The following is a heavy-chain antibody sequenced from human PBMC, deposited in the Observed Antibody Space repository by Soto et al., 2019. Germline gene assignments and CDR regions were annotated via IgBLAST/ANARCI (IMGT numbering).Heavy chain of an antibody. D-gene: IGHD3-10*01. CDR2: IYYNGDT. CDR3: AKHFYGSGSYWNFDY. J-gene: IGHJ4*02. Sequence: LSLTCTVSGGSISSDSYYWGWIRQPPGKGLEWIGSIYYNGDTYYNPSLRSRVTISVDTSKIQFSLKLSSVTAADTAVYYCAKHFYGSGSYWNFDYWGQGTLVTVSS. V-gene: IGHV4-39*01. CDR1: GGSISSDSYY.